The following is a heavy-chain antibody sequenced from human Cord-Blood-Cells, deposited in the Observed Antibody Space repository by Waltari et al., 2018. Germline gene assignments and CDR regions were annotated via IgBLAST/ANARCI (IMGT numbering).Heavy chain of an antibody. CDR2: IYSGGST. J-gene: IGHJ4*02. CDR3: ARDIAAGTTTISFDY. V-gene: IGHV3-53*01. D-gene: IGHD6-13*01. CDR1: GFTVSSNY. Sequence: EVQLVESGGGLIQPGGSLRLSCAASGFTVSSNYMSWVRQAPGKGLEGVSVIYSGGSTYYADSVKGRFTISRDNSKNTLYLQMNSLRAEDTAVYYCARDIAAGTTTISFDYWGQGTLVTVSS.